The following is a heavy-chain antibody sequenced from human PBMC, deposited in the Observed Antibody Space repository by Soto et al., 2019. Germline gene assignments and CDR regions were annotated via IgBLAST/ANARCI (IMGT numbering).Heavy chain of an antibody. D-gene: IGHD4-17*01. CDR2: ISGSGGNT. CDR3: EKDRYGNYLDY. J-gene: IGHJ4*02. V-gene: IGHV3-23*01. CDR1: GFTFSSYA. Sequence: GGSLRLSCAASGFTFSSYAMSWVRQAPGKGLEWVSAISGSGGNTYYADSVKGRFTISRDNSKNTLYLQMNSLRAEDTAVYYCEKDRYGNYLDYWGQGTLVTVSS.